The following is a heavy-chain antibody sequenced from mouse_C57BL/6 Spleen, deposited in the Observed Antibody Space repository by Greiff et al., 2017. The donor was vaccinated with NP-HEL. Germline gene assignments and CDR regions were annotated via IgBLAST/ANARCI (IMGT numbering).Heavy chain of an antibody. J-gene: IGHJ4*01. CDR2: IWSGGST. Sequence: VQLQESGPGLVQPSQSLSITCTVSGFSLTSYGVHWVRQSPGKGLEWLGVIWSGGSTDYNAAFISRPSISKDNSKSQVFFKMNSLQADDTAIYYCARCNYVDYYAMDYWGQGTSVTVSS. V-gene: IGHV2-2*01. CDR3: ARCNYVDYYAMDY. CDR1: GFSLTSYG. D-gene: IGHD2-1*01.